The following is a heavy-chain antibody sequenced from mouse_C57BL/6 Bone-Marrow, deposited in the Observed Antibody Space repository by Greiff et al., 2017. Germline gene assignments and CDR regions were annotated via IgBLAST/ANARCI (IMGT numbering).Heavy chain of an antibody. D-gene: IGHD2-1*01. J-gene: IGHJ2*01. V-gene: IGHV5-4*01. CDR3: ARDGNPFDY. Sequence: EVQGVESGGGLVKPGGSLKLSCAASGFTFSSYAMSWVRQTPEKGLEWVATISDGGSYTYYPDNVKGRFTISRDNAKNTLYLQMSHLKSEDTAMYYCARDGNPFDYWGQGTTLTVSS. CDR2: ISDGGSYT. CDR1: GFTFSSYA.